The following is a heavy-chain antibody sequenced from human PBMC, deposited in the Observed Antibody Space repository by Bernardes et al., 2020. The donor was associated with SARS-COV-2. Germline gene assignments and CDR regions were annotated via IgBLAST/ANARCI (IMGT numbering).Heavy chain of an antibody. J-gene: IGHJ4*02. V-gene: IGHV1-18*04. CDR1: GYTFTSYG. Sequence: ASVKDSCKASGYTFTSYGISWVRQAPGQGLEWMGWISAYNGNTNYAQKLQGRVTMTTDTSTSTAYMELRSLRSDDTAVYYCARVLGYYYDSSGYYAGYFDYWGQGTLVTVSS. CDR3: ARVLGYYYDSSGYYAGYFDY. CDR2: ISAYNGNT. D-gene: IGHD3-22*01.